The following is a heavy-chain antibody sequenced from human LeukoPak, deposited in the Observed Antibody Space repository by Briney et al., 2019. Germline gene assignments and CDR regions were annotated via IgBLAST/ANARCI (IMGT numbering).Heavy chain of an antibody. D-gene: IGHD3-22*01. CDR3: ARRLYDTSGHYLDY. CDR2: IYPGDSDT. J-gene: IGHJ4*02. CDR1: GYTFTSYW. Sequence: GESLKISCKASGYTFTSYWIGWVRQMPGKGLEWIGIIYPGDSDTRYSPSFQGQVTISVDKSISTAYLQWSSLKGSDTAMYYCARRLYDTSGHYLDYWGQGTLVTVSS. V-gene: IGHV5-51*01.